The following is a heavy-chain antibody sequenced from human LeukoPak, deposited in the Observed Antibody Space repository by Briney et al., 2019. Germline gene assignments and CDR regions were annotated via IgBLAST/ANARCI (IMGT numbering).Heavy chain of an antibody. CDR1: GGSISSSNYY. J-gene: IGHJ6*03. Sequence: PSETLSLTCTVSGGSISSSNYYWGWIRQPPGKGLGWIGSIYYSGSTYYNPSLKSRVTISVDTSRNQTSLKLSSVTAADTAVYYCARQAKGYMDVWGKGTTVTVSS. CDR3: ARQAKGYMDV. CDR2: IYYSGST. V-gene: IGHV4-39*01.